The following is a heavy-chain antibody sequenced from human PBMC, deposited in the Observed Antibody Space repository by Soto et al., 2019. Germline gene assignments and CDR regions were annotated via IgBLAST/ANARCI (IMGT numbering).Heavy chain of an antibody. CDR2: VYYSGST. D-gene: IGHD6-19*01. J-gene: IGHJ4*02. Sequence: QVQLQESGPGLVKPSETLSLTCAVSGGSISGFYWSWIRQPPGKGLEWIGYVYYSGSTNYNPSLKSRVTISADTPKNHFSLKLSSVTAADTAVYYCARTAWYSSGRYYFDYWGQGTLVTVSS. CDR3: ARTAWYSSGRYYFDY. CDR1: GGSISGFY. V-gene: IGHV4-59*01.